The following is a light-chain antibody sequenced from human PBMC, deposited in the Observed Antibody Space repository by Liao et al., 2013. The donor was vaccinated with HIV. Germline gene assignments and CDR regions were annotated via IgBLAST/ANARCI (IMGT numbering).Light chain of an antibody. Sequence: SYVLTQPPSVSVAPGETARITCGGHYIGFKSVHWYHQKPGQAPVLVIFYDTDRPSGIPERFSGSKSGNTATLTIYGAQAMDEADYYCQTWDIGTGVFGTGTKVTV. J-gene: IGLJ1*01. CDR3: QTWDIGTGV. V-gene: IGLV3-21*01. CDR2: YDT. CDR1: YIGFKS.